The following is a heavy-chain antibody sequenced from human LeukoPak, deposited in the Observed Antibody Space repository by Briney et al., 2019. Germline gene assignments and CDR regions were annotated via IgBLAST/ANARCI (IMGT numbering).Heavy chain of an antibody. CDR2: IYPGDSDT. CDR1: GYSFTSYW. CDR3: AIRLVAKGFDY. V-gene: IGHV5-51*01. J-gene: IGHJ4*02. Sequence: GESLKISCKGSGYSFTSYWIGWVRQMPGKGLEWMGIIYPGDSDTRYSPSFQGQVTTSADKSISTAYLQWSSLKASNTAMYYCAIRLVAKGFDYWGQGTLVTVSS. D-gene: IGHD3-16*01.